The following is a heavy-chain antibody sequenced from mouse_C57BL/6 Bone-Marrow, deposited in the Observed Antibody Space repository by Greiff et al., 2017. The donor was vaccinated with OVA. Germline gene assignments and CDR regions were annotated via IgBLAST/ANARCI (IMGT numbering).Heavy chain of an antibody. D-gene: IGHD1-1*01. CDR3: ATYYCGSLFAY. V-gene: IGHV1-42*01. J-gene: IGHJ3*01. CDR1: GYSFTGYY. CDR2: INPSTGGT. Sequence: VQLQQSGPELVKPGASVKISCKASGYSFTGYYMNWVKQSPEKSLEWIGEINPSTGGTTYNQKFTAKATLTVDKSSSTAYMQLKSLTSEDSAVDYCATYYCGSLFAYWCQGTLVTVSA.